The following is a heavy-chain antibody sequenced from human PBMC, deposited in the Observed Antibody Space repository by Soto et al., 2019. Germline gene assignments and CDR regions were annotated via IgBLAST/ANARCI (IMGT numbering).Heavy chain of an antibody. D-gene: IGHD3-16*01. CDR3: ARAPKIPVSPHDVYDR. CDR1: GFTFSYYA. J-gene: IGHJ4*03. Sequence: GGSLRLSCAASGFTFSYYAMHWVRQAPGKGLEYVSAISGDGRNTYYANSVKGRFTISRDNSKNTLYLQMGSLGSEDMAVYYCARAPKIPVSPHDVYDRWAQGTLVTFSS. CDR2: ISGDGRNT. V-gene: IGHV3-64*01.